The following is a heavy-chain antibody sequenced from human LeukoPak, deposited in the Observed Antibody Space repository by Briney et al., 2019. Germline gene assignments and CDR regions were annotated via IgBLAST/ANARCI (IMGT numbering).Heavy chain of an antibody. CDR3: AKEGFLYYYDSSGYYYFDY. CDR1: GFTFSSYS. Sequence: GGSLRLSCAASGFTFSSYSMNWVRQAPGKGLEWVAVISYDGSNKYYADSVKGRFTISRDNSKNTLYLQMNSLRAEDTAVYYCAKEGFLYYYDSSGYYYFDYWGQGTLVTVSS. CDR2: ISYDGSNK. J-gene: IGHJ4*02. D-gene: IGHD3-22*01. V-gene: IGHV3-30*18.